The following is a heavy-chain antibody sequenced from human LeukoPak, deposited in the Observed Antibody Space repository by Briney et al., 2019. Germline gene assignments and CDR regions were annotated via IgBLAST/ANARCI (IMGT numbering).Heavy chain of an antibody. D-gene: IGHD4-17*01. V-gene: IGHV4-39*07. Sequence: KASETLSLTCTVSGGSISTRSYYWVWLRQPPGKGLEWIGTIDYSVNTYYNPSLKSRVTISLDTSKNQFSLKLSSVTAADTAMYYCAIETHYGHYVDYFDFWGQGTLVTVSS. CDR1: GGSISTRSYY. CDR2: IDYSVNT. CDR3: AIETHYGHYVDYFDF. J-gene: IGHJ4*02.